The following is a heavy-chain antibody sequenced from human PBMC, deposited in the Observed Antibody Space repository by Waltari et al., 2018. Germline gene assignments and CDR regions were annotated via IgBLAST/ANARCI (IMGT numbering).Heavy chain of an antibody. D-gene: IGHD6-13*01. Sequence: QLQLQESGPGLVKPSETLSLTCTVSGGSISSSSYYWGWIRQPPGKGLEWIGSIYYSGSTYYNPSLKSRVTISVDTSKNQFSLKLSSVTAADTAVYYCARRLAAGYFDYWGQGTLVTVSS. CDR3: ARRLAAGYFDY. J-gene: IGHJ4*02. CDR1: GGSISSSSYY. V-gene: IGHV4-39*01. CDR2: IYYSGST.